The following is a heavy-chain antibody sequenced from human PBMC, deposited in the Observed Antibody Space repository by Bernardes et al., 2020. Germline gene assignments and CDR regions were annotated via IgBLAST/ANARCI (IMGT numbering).Heavy chain of an antibody. Sequence: ASVKVSCKASGYTFTSYGISWVRQAPGQGLEWMGWISAYNGNTNYAQKLQGRVTMTTDTSTSTAYMELRSLRSDDTAVYYCAREKRLGRRGHYGMDVWGQGTTVTVSS. CDR2: ISAYNGNT. V-gene: IGHV1-18*01. D-gene: IGHD3-10*01. CDR3: AREKRLGRRGHYGMDV. CDR1: GYTFTSYG. J-gene: IGHJ6*02.